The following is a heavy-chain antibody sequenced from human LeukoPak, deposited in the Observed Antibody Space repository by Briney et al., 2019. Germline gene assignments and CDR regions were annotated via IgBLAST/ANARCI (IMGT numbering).Heavy chain of an antibody. D-gene: IGHD2-21*02. Sequence: ASVKVSCKASGYTFTGYCVHWVRQAPGQGLEWMGRINPNSGDTNYAQKFQGRVTMTRDTSISTAYMELSRLRSDDTAVYYCARDYCGGDCFPDYWGQGTLVTVSS. CDR2: INPNSGDT. V-gene: IGHV1-2*06. CDR3: ARDYCGGDCFPDY. J-gene: IGHJ4*02. CDR1: GYTFTGYC.